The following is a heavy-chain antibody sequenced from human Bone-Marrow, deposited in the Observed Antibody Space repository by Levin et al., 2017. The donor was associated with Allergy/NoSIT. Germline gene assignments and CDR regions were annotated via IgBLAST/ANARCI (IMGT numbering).Heavy chain of an antibody. CDR1: GFTFSSYE. Sequence: AGGSLRLSCEVSGFTFSSYEMNWVRQAPGKGLEWISYISSSGSTRYYADSVKGRFTISRDNAENSLYLQMNSVRAEDTALYYCVRENHPSYDDGSFDSWGQGTLVTVSS. V-gene: IGHV3-48*03. CDR3: VRENHPSYDDGSFDS. CDR2: ISSSGSTR. D-gene: IGHD1-14*01. J-gene: IGHJ4*02.